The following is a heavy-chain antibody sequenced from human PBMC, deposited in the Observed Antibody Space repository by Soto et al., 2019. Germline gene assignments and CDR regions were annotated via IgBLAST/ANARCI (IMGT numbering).Heavy chain of an antibody. D-gene: IGHD3-10*01. Sequence: QVQLVESGGGVVQPGRSLRLSCAASGFTFSSYGMHWVRQAPGKGLEWVAVISYDGSNKYYADSVKGRFTISRDNSKNTLYLQMNSLRAEDTAVYYCAKAYGSGSYYNGVHGMDVW. CDR1: GFTFSSYG. J-gene: IGHJ6*01. CDR3: AKAYGSGSYYNGVHGMDV. CDR2: ISYDGSNK. V-gene: IGHV3-30*18.